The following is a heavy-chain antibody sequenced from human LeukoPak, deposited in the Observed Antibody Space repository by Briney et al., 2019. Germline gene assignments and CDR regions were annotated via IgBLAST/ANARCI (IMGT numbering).Heavy chain of an antibody. CDR1: GFTVSSNY. V-gene: IGHV3-53*01. J-gene: IGHJ6*03. D-gene: IGHD6-19*01. CDR3: ARDGTGYSSGWYLYMDV. Sequence: GGSLRLSCAASGFTVSSNYMSWVRQAPGKGLKWVSVIYSGGSTYYADSVKGRFTISRDNSKNTLYLQMNSLRAEDTAVYYCARDGTGYSSGWYLYMDVWGKGTTVTVSS. CDR2: IYSGGST.